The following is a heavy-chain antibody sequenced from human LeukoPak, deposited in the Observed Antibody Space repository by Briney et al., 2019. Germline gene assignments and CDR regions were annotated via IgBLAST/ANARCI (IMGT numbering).Heavy chain of an antibody. CDR3: AKDRRHLAAAAPLDY. CDR2: IIPILGIA. V-gene: IGHV1-69*04. J-gene: IGHJ4*02. Sequence: SVKVSCKASGGTFSSYAISWVRQAPGQGLEWMGRIIPILGIANYAQKFQGRVTITADKSTSTAYMELSSLRAEDTAVYYCAKDRRHLAAAAPLDYWGQGTLVTVSS. D-gene: IGHD6-13*01. CDR1: GGTFSSYA.